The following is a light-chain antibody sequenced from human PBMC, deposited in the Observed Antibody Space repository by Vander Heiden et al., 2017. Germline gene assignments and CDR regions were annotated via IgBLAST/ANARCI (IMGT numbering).Light chain of an antibody. CDR3: LQDNNWPQD. CDR1: QSVSSN. Sequence: EIVMTQSPATLSVSPGERATLSCRASQSVSSNLAWYQQKPGQAPRLLIYGASTRATGIPARFSGSGSGTEFTLTISSLQSEDFAVYYCLQDNNWPQDFGGGTKVEIK. CDR2: GAS. V-gene: IGKV3-15*01. J-gene: IGKJ4*01.